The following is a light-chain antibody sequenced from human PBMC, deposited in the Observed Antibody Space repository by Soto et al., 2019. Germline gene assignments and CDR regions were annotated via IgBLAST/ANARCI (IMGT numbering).Light chain of an antibody. CDR2: DVS. V-gene: IGLV2-14*01. CDR3: SSYTGSSTLLYV. J-gene: IGLJ1*01. Sequence: QSALTQPASVSGSPGQSITISCTGTSSDVGGYNYVSWYQQHPGKAPKLMIYDVSNRPSGVSNRFSGSKSGNTASLTISGLQAEDEADYSCSSYTGSSTLLYVFGTGTRVPVL. CDR1: SSDVGGYNY.